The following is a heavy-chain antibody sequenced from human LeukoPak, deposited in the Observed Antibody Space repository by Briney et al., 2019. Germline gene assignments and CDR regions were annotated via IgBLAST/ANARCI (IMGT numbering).Heavy chain of an antibody. CDR1: RFTFSSYA. Sequence: GGSLRLSCAASRFTFSSYAMSWVRQAPGMGLEWLSAISGSGGNTYYADSVKGRFTISRDNSQNTLSLQMNSLRAEDTAVYFCAKAGYRGSSVNYFDYWGQGTLVTVSS. V-gene: IGHV3-23*01. D-gene: IGHD6-6*01. CDR3: AKAGYRGSSVNYFDY. CDR2: ISGSGGNT. J-gene: IGHJ4*02.